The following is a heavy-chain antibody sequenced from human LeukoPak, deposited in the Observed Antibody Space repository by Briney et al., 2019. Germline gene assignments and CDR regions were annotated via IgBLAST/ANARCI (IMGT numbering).Heavy chain of an antibody. V-gene: IGHV4-34*01. CDR2: INHSGST. Sequence: PSETLSLTCAVYGGSFSGYYWSWIRQPPGKGLEWIGEINHSGSTNYNPSLKGRVTISVDTSKNQFSLKLSSVTAADTAVYYCARGGGFGELYSWGQGTLVTVSS. D-gene: IGHD3-10*01. CDR1: GGSFSGYY. J-gene: IGHJ5*02. CDR3: ARGGGFGELYS.